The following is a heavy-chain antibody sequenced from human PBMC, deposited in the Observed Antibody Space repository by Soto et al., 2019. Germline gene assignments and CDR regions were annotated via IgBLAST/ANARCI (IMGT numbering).Heavy chain of an antibody. CDR3: AGQGLTGRPLDY. V-gene: IGHV4-30-2*01. Sequence: PSETLSLTCAVSGGSISSGGYSWSWIRQPPGKGLEWIGYIYHSGSTYYNPSLKSRVTISVDRSKNQFSLKLSSVTAADTAVYYCAGQGLTGRPLDYWGQGTLVTVSS. CDR1: GGSISSGGYS. D-gene: IGHD1-20*01. CDR2: IYHSGST. J-gene: IGHJ4*02.